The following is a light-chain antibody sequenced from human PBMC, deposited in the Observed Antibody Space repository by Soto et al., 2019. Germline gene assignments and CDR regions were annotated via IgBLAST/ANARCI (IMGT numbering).Light chain of an antibody. J-gene: IGKJ1*01. CDR1: QNIVTW. CDR2: KAS. Sequence: DIQLTQSPSTLSASVGDRVTITCRASQNIVTWLAWFQQKPGKAPKLLIYKASSLESGVPSRFSGSGSGTEFTLTISSLQPDDFATYYCQQYNGYSRTFGQGTKVDNK. CDR3: QQYNGYSRT. V-gene: IGKV1-5*03.